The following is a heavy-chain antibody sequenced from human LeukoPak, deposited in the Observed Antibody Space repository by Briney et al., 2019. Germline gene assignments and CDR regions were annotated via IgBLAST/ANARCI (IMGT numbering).Heavy chain of an antibody. CDR1: GDPFSR. D-gene: IGHD1/OR15-1a*01. V-gene: IGHV1-69*13. CDR2: INPSFGTP. J-gene: IGHJ2*01. CDR3: GRNKGKYWYFDL. Sequence: ASVKVSCKASGDPFSRISWVRQAPGQGLEWMGGINPSFGTPTYAQKFQGRATITAYESTSTAYMELSSLRSDDTVGSCCGRNKGKYWYFDLWGSGSLVTVSS.